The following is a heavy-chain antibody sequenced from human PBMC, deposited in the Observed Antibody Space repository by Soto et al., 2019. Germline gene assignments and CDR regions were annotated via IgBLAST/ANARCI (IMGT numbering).Heavy chain of an antibody. V-gene: IGHV3-49*03. CDR2: IRSKAYGGTT. Sequence: PGGSLRLSCTASGFTFGDYAMSWFRQAPGKGLEWVGFIRSKAYGGTTEYAASVKGRFTISRDDSKSIAYLQMNSLKTEDTAVYYCTSETYYYDILSGPDAFDIWGQGTMVTVSS. J-gene: IGHJ3*02. CDR1: GFTFGDYA. CDR3: TSETYYYDILSGPDAFDI. D-gene: IGHD3-22*01.